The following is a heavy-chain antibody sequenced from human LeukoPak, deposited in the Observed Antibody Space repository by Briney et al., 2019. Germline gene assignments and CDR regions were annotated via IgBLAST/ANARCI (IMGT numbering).Heavy chain of an antibody. CDR1: GYSFNNYW. Sequence: GESLKISCKGSGYSFNNYWIGWVRQLPRKDLEWMGIIYPDDSETRYSPSFQSQVTTSADNSISNAYLQRVNLKTSDTTTYYYARHWTERGTGSGGDYWGQGAMVSVSS. J-gene: IGHJ4*02. CDR2: IYPDDSET. CDR3: ARHWTERGTGSGGDY. D-gene: IGHD2-15*01. V-gene: IGHV5-51*01.